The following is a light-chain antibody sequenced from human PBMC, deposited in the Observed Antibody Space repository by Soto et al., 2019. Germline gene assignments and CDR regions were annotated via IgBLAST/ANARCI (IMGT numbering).Light chain of an antibody. CDR3: QQYNNWPPLT. CDR1: QSVSSN. CDR2: GAS. V-gene: IGKV3D-15*01. J-gene: IGKJ4*01. Sequence: EIVMTQSPATLSVSAGERVTLSCRASQSVSSNLAWYQQKPGQAPRLLIYGASTRATGIPARFSGSGSGTDFPLTISSLHSEDFAVYYCQQYNNWPPLTFGGGTKVEIK.